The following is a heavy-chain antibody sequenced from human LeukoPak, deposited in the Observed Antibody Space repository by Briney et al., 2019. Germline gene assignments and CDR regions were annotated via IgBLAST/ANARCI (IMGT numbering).Heavy chain of an antibody. Sequence: GGSLRLSCAASGLSFSTYAMSWVRQAPGKGLEWVAGISGSGADTHYAGSVNGRFRISRDNSANTLYLQMNSLREEDTALYYCASGTYRLGDYWAREPRSPSPQ. CDR3: ASGTYRLGDY. J-gene: IGHJ4*02. CDR1: GLSFSTYA. CDR2: ISGSGADT. D-gene: IGHD3-10*01. V-gene: IGHV3-23*01.